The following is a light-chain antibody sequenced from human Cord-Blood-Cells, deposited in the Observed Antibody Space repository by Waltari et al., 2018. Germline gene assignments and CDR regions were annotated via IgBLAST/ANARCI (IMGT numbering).Light chain of an antibody. J-gene: IGKJ4*01. CDR3: QQYYSYPLT. CDR1: QGISSY. V-gene: IGKV1-8*01. CDR2: AAS. Sequence: AIRMTQSPSSFSASTGDRVTFTCRASQGISSYLAWYQQKPGKAPKLLIYAASTLQSGVPSRFSGSGSGTDVTLTISCLQSEDFATYYCQQYYSYPLTFGGGTKVEIK.